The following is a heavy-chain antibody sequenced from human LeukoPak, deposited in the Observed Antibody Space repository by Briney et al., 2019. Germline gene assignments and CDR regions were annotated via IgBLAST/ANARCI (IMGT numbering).Heavy chain of an antibody. Sequence: GGSLRLSCAASGFTFDDYAMHWVRQAPGKGLEWVSGISWNSGSIGYADSVKGRFTISRDNAKNSLYLQMNSLRAEDMAVYYCAREGSMVRGVGIFGFDYWGQGTLVTVSS. D-gene: IGHD3-10*01. CDR2: ISWNSGSI. CDR1: GFTFDDYA. J-gene: IGHJ4*02. V-gene: IGHV3-9*03. CDR3: AREGSMVRGVGIFGFDY.